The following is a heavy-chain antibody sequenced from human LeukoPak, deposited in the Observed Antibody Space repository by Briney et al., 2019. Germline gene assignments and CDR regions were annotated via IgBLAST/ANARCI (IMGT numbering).Heavy chain of an antibody. Sequence: PSETPSLTCTVSSGSISSSSYYWGWIRQPPGKGLDWIGNIYYSGSTYYNPSLKSRVTISVDTSKNQFSLKLSSVTAADTAVYYCARSVTAPYYCFDNWGRGTLVTVSS. CDR2: IYYSGST. CDR1: SGSISSSSYY. V-gene: IGHV4-39*07. J-gene: IGHJ4*02. CDR3: ARSVTAPYYCFDN. D-gene: IGHD2-21*02.